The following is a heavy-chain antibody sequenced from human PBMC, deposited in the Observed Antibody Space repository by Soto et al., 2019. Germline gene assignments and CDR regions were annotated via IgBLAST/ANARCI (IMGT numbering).Heavy chain of an antibody. CDR3: AKDSDCSGGSCYYYYYYGMDV. V-gene: IGHV3-30*18. D-gene: IGHD2-15*01. J-gene: IGHJ6*02. CDR2: ISYDGSNK. CDR1: GCTFSSYG. Sequence: GGSLGLSCASSGCTFSSYGMHWVRHAPGKGLGWVAVISYDGSNKYYADSVKGRFTISRDNSKNTLYLQMNSLRAEDTAVYYCAKDSDCSGGSCYYYYYYGMDVWGQGTTVTVSS.